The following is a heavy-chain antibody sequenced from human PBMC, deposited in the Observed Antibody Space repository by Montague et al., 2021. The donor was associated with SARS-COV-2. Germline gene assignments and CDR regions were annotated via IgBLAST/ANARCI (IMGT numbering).Heavy chain of an antibody. J-gene: IGHJ6*02. Sequence: SLRLSCAASGFRFDSYAMSWVRQAPGKGLEWPSAISSGGETTDYADSMXGRFTLSRDNSMNTLYLQMNRLRGEDTAVYYCAKGIYMRRGVSHGMDVWGQGTTVTVSS. CDR1: GFRFDSYA. CDR2: ISSGGETT. D-gene: IGHD3-10*01. CDR3: AKGIYMRRGVSHGMDV. V-gene: IGHV3-23*01.